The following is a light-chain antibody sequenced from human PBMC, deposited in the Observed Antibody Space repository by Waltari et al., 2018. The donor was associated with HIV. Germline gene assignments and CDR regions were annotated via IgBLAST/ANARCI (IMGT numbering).Light chain of an antibody. CDR2: VNN. V-gene: IGLV1-44*01. J-gene: IGLJ1*01. Sequence: QSVLTQPPSASGAPGQRVTIPCSGRTSTIGRFNVQWYQQLPETAPKLLIHVNNSRPSGVPDRFSGSKSGTSASLAISGLQSEDEADYYCAVWDGSLSAYVFGPGTTVTV. CDR1: TSTIGRFN. CDR3: AVWDGSLSAYV.